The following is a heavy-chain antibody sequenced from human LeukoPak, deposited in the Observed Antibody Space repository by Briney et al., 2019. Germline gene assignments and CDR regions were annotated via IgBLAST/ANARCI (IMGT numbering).Heavy chain of an antibody. V-gene: IGHV4-39*07. CDR1: GGSISSSSYY. D-gene: IGHD6-19*01. CDR2: IYYSGST. CDR3: ARDQGGAVAGTPYFDY. Sequence: SETLSLTCTVSGGSISSSSYYWGWIRQPPGKGLEWIVSIYYSGSTYYNPSLKSRVTISVDTSKNQFSLKLSSVTAADTAVYYCARDQGGAVAGTPYFDYWGQGTLVTVSS. J-gene: IGHJ4*02.